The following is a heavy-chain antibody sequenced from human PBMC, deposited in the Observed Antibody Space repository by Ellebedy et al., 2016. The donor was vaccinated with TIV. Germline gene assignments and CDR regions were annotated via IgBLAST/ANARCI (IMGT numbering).Heavy chain of an antibody. CDR2: IYGSGKT. V-gene: IGHV4-59*01. CDR1: GGSMNSYY. Sequence: SETLSLTXTVSGGSMNSYYWSWIRQPPGKGLEWIGYIYGSGKTNYNPSLKSRVTISLDTSKNQFSLKLYSVTAADTAVYYCARVRPGQWLAPSWFDSWGQGTPVTVSS. CDR3: ARVRPGQWLAPSWFDS. D-gene: IGHD6-19*01. J-gene: IGHJ5*01.